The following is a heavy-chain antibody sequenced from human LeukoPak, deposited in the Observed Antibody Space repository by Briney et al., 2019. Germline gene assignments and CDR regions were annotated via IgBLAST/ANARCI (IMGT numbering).Heavy chain of an antibody. CDR3: AKGGQPQVVRGDYFNY. J-gene: IGHJ4*02. CDR2: LVPTGRST. D-gene: IGHD6-13*01. Sequence: GGSLRLSCSVSGFTFSSYGMTWVRQAPGKGLEWVSALVPTGRSTYYADSVKGRFTISRDNSKNTLYLQMNSLRADDTAVYYCAKGGQPQVVRGDYFNYWGQGTPVTVSS. V-gene: IGHV3-23*01. CDR1: GFTFSSYG.